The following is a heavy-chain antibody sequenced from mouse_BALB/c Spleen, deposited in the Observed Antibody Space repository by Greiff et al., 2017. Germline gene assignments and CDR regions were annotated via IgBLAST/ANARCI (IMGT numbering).Heavy chain of an antibody. V-gene: IGHV1S81*02. D-gene: IGHD1-1*02. CDR1: GYTFTSYY. Sequence: VKLQESGAELVKPGASVKLSCKASGYTFTSYYMYWVKQRPGQGLEWIGEINPSNGGTNFNEKFKSKATLTVDKSSSTAYMQLSSLTSEDSAVYYCTRDYPFAYWGQGTLVTVSA. CDR3: TRDYPFAY. CDR2: INPSNGGT. J-gene: IGHJ3*01.